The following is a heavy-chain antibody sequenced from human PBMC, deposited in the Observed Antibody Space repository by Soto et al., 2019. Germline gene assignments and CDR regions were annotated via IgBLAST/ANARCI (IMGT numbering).Heavy chain of an antibody. CDR2: IRQDGSDK. CDR1: GFTFSSCW. CDR3: ASPQQWLGQRGDFDY. J-gene: IGHJ4*02. V-gene: IGHV3-7*05. Sequence: EVQLVESGGGLVQPGGSLRLSCAASGFTFSSCWVSWVRQAPGKGLEWVANIRQDGSDKYYVDSVKGRFTISRDNSKNSLYLQMNSLRAEDTAIYYCASPQQWLGQRGDFDYWGQGTLVTVSS. D-gene: IGHD6-19*01.